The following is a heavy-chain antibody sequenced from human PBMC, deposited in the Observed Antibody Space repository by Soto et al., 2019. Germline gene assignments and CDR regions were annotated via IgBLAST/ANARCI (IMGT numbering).Heavy chain of an antibody. CDR3: AREAGGYGAYYDF. CDR2: INPNSGGT. CDR1: GYTFTGYY. J-gene: IGHJ4*02. V-gene: IGHV1-2*02. D-gene: IGHD4-17*01. Sequence: QVQLVQSGAEVKKPGASVKVSCKASGYTFTGYYMHWVRQAPGQGLEWMGWINPNSGGTNYAQKFQGGVSISRDKAISTAYMEINRLRSDVTAVYYCAREAGGYGAYYDFWGQGTLVTVSS.